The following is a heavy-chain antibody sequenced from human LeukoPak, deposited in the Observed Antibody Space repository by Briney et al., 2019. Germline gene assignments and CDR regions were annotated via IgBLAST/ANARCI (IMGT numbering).Heavy chain of an antibody. CDR3: ARAPGYSSSSGGLDP. J-gene: IGHJ5*02. CDR1: GGSFSGYY. Sequence: SETLSLTCAVYGGSFSGYYWSWLRQPPGKGLEWIGEIIHSGSTNYNPSLKSRVTISVDTSKNQFSLKLSSVTAADAAVYYCARAPGYSSSSGGLDPWGQGTLVTVSS. D-gene: IGHD6-6*01. CDR2: IIHSGST. V-gene: IGHV4-34*12.